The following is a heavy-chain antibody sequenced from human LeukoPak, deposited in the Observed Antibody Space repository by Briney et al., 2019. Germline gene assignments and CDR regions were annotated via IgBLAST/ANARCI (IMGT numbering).Heavy chain of an antibody. J-gene: IGHJ3*02. V-gene: IGHV1-69*13. Sequence: SVKVSCKASGGTFSSFAINWVRQAPGQGLEWMGGIIPIFGTANYAQKFQGRVTITADESTSTAYMELSSLRSEDTAVYYCARDLRIVGATTPGDAFDIWGQGTMVTVSS. CDR3: ARDLRIVGATTPGDAFDI. CDR2: IIPIFGTA. CDR1: GGTFSSFA. D-gene: IGHD1-26*01.